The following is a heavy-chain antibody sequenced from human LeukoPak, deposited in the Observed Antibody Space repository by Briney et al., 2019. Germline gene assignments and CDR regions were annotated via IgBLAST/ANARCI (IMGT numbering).Heavy chain of an antibody. CDR1: GGSFSGYY. Sequence: SETLSLTCAVYGGSFSGYYWSWIRQPPGKGLEWIGEINHSGSTNYNPSLKSRVTISVDTSKNQFSLKLSSVTAADTAVYYCARGRRLYGSGSYSDYWGQGTLVTVSS. CDR2: INHSGST. J-gene: IGHJ4*02. V-gene: IGHV4-34*01. CDR3: ARGRRLYGSGSYSDY. D-gene: IGHD3-10*01.